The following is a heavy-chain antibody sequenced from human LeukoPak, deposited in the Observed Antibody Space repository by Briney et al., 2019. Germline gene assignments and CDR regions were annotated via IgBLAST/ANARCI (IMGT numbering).Heavy chain of an antibody. V-gene: IGHV3-30*02. Sequence: GGSLRLSCAASGCTFSSYGMHWLRQTPGKGLDWVAFIRYDGTNKYYADYVKGRFTISRDNSKNTLYLQMNSLRAEDTVVYYCEKERTGPPDYWGQGTLVTVS. J-gene: IGHJ4*02. CDR1: GCTFSSYG. CDR2: IRYDGTNK. CDR3: EKERTGPPDY. D-gene: IGHD1-14*01.